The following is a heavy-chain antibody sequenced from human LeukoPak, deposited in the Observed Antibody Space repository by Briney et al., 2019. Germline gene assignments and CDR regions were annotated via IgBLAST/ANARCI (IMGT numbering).Heavy chain of an antibody. CDR1: GFTFSSYS. CDR2: ISSSSRYI. D-gene: IGHD2-15*01. Sequence: GGSLRLSCAASGFTFSSYSINWVRQAPGKGLEWVSSISSSSRYIYYADSVKGRFTISRDNAKNSLYLQMNSLRAEDTAVYYCARCSVGSTYHADDYWGQGTLVTVSS. V-gene: IGHV3-21*01. J-gene: IGHJ4*02. CDR3: ARCSVGSTYHADDY.